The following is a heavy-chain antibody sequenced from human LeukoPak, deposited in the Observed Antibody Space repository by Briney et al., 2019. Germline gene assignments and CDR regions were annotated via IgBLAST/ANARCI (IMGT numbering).Heavy chain of an antibody. CDR2: INPNSGGT. V-gene: IGHV1-2*02. J-gene: IGHJ3*02. CDR3: ARGGIVGVPGAFDI. Sequence: GESLKISCKASGYTFTGYYMHWVRQAPGQGLEWMGWINPNSGGTNYAQKFQGRVTMTRDTSISTAYMELSRLRSDDTAVYYCARGGIVGVPGAFDIWGQGTMVTVSS. D-gene: IGHD1-26*01. CDR1: GYTFTGYY.